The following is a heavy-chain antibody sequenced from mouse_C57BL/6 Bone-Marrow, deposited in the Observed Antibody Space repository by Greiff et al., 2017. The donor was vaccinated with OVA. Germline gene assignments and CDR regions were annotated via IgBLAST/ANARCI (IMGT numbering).Heavy chain of an antibody. V-gene: IGHV5-17*01. J-gene: IGHJ1*03. CDR2: ISSGSSTI. Sequence: EVKLVESGGGLVKPGGSLKLSCAASGFTFSDYGMHWVRQAPEKGLEWVAYISSGSSTIYYADTVKGRFTISRDNAKNTLFLQMTSLRSEDTAMYYCARYYDYDWYFDVWGTGTTVTVSS. CDR3: ARYYDYDWYFDV. D-gene: IGHD2-4*01. CDR1: GFTFSDYG.